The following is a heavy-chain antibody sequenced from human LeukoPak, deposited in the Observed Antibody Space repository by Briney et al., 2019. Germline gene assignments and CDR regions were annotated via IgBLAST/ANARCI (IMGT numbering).Heavy chain of an antibody. D-gene: IGHD1-26*01. CDR1: GFTFDDHD. CDR3: ARGKMVGATAWGGLDY. Sequence: GGSLRLSCVASGFTFDDHDMSWVRQAPGKGLEWVSNINWNGGSTGYADSVKGRFTISRDNAKNSLYLQMNSLRAEDTAFYYCARGKMVGATAWGGLDYWGRGTLVTVSS. CDR2: INWNGGST. J-gene: IGHJ4*02. V-gene: IGHV3-20*04.